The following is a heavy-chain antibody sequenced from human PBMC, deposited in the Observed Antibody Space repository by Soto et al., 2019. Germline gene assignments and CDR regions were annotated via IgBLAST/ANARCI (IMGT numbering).Heavy chain of an antibody. CDR1: GGSISSYY. CDR3: ARDAAPYYDFWSGEDYYGMDV. Sequence: SETLSLTCTVSGGSISSYYWSWIRQPPGKGLEWIGYIYYSGSTNYNPSLKSRVTISVDTSKNQFSLKLSSVTAADTAVYYCARDAAPYYDFWSGEDYYGMDVWGQGTTVTVS. V-gene: IGHV4-59*01. J-gene: IGHJ6*02. CDR2: IYYSGST. D-gene: IGHD3-3*01.